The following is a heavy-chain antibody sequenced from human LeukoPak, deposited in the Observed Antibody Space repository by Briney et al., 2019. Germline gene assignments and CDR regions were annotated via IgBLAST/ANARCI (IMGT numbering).Heavy chain of an antibody. V-gene: IGHV3-7*01. J-gene: IGHJ4*02. CDR3: ARDTRYSSGWYNY. D-gene: IGHD6-19*01. CDR2: IKQDGSEK. CDR1: GFTSSSYW. Sequence: GGSLRLSCAASGFTSSSYWMSWVRQAPGKGLEWVANIKQDGSEKYYVDSVKGRFTISRDNAKNSLYLQMNSLRAEDTAVYYCARDTRYSSGWYNYWGQGTLVTVSS.